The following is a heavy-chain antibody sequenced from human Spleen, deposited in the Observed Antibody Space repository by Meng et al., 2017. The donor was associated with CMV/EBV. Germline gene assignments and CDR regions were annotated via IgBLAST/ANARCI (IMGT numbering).Heavy chain of an antibody. CDR3: ARNQLLSRFYYYYGMDV. V-gene: IGHV1-69*05. CDR1: PFNHYA. CDR2: IVPIFGTT. D-gene: IGHD2-2*01. Sequence: PFNHYAFRWVRQAPGPGLEWVGGIVPIFGTTSYTQKFQGRVTITTDASTNTTYMELSSLRSEDTAVCYCARNQLLSRFYYYYGMDVWGRGTTVTVSS. J-gene: IGHJ6*02.